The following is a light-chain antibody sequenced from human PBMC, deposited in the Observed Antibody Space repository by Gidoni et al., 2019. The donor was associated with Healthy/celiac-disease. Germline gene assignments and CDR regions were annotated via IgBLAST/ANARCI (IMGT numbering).Light chain of an antibody. CDR2: DAS. Sequence: DIQMTQSPSSLSASVGDRVTITCQASQDISNYLNWYQRKPGKAPKLLIYDASNLETEVPSRFSGSGSGTDFTFTISSLQPEDIATYYCQQYDNLPTFGQGTKLEIK. J-gene: IGKJ2*01. CDR3: QQYDNLPT. V-gene: IGKV1-33*01. CDR1: QDISNY.